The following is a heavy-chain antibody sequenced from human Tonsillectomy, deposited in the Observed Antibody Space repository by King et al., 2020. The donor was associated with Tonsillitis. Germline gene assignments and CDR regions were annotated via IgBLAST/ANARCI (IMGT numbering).Heavy chain of an antibody. J-gene: IGHJ6*03. V-gene: IGHV2-70*11. D-gene: IGHD3-10*01. CDR1: GFSLSTSGMC. Sequence: VTLKESGPALVKPTQTLTLTCTFSGFSLSTSGMCVSWIRQPPGTALECLSRIDGGDDKYYSKSLKTRLTNSKDTSKNQMVLTLTHMDPVDTSTYYCARIPSYYDSGTRLYYTDVWGKGTTVTVSS. CDR3: ARIPSYYDSGTRLYYTDV. CDR2: IDGGDDK.